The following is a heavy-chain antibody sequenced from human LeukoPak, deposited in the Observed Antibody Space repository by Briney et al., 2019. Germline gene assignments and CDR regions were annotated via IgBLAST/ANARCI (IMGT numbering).Heavy chain of an antibody. D-gene: IGHD2-21*01. V-gene: IGHV1-8*01. J-gene: IGHJ6*03. Sequence: ASVKVSCKASGDTFTSYDINWVRQATGQGLEWMGWMNPNSGNTGYAQKFQGRVTMTRYTSISTAYMELSSLRSEDTAVYYCASGGFSQHNKHCGGDCYGSYYYYMDVWGKGTTVPVPS. CDR2: MNPNSGNT. CDR3: ASGGFSQHNKHCGGDCYGSYYYYMDV. CDR1: GDTFTSYD.